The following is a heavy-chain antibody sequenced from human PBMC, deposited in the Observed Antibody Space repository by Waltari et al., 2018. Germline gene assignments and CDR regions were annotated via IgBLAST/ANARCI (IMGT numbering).Heavy chain of an antibody. CDR1: GYTFTEYY. CDR2: IDPEDGET. V-gene: IGHV1-69-2*01. Sequence: EVQLVQSGAEVKKPWATVKISCKASGYTFTEYYMHWVQQAPGKGLEWVGRIDPEDGETKYAEKFQGRATITADTSIDTVYMELNSLRSEDTANFYCARTTTIKSLDYWGQGTLVTVSS. J-gene: IGHJ4*02. D-gene: IGHD1-7*01. CDR3: ARTTTIKSLDY.